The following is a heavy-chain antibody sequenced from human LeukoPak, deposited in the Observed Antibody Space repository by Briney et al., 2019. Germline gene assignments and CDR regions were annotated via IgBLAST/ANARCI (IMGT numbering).Heavy chain of an antibody. Sequence: GESLKISCKGSGYSFTSYWISWVRQMPGKGLEWMGRIDPSDSYTNYSPSFQGHVTISAGKSISTAYLQWSSLKASDTAMYYCARQVPYSSGWAYYFDYWGQGTLVTVSS. CDR2: IDPSDSYT. J-gene: IGHJ4*02. CDR1: GYSFTSYW. D-gene: IGHD6-19*01. CDR3: ARQVPYSSGWAYYFDY. V-gene: IGHV5-10-1*01.